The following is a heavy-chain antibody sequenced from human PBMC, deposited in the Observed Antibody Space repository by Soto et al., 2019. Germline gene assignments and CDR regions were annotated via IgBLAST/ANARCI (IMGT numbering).Heavy chain of an antibody. Sequence: GESLKISCKGPGHLFNNHWIGWVRQTPGKGLEWMGLIFTRDSETKTSPSFQGHVSFSVDNSINTVYLQWTSLKTTDAGIYFCARGYFDSGHGYDLWGQGTLVTVSS. CDR1: GHLFNNHW. CDR3: ARGYFDSGHGYDL. J-gene: IGHJ5*02. D-gene: IGHD3-10*01. V-gene: IGHV5-51*01. CDR2: IFTRDSET.